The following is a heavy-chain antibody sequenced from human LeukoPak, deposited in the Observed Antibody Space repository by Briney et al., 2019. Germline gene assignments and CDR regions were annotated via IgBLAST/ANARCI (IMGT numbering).Heavy chain of an antibody. J-gene: IGHJ1*01. CDR3: ATYGGNTAEYFQH. V-gene: IGHV1-69*05. CDR2: IIPMSTTA. CDR1: GGIYRITA. Sequence: ASVKVSCKVSGGIYRITAITWVRQAPGQGLEWMGGIIPMSTTANYAQKFQGRVTITRDDSTSTAYMEVSSLRSEDTALYYCATYGGNTAEYFQHWGQGTLSPSPQ. D-gene: IGHD4-23*01.